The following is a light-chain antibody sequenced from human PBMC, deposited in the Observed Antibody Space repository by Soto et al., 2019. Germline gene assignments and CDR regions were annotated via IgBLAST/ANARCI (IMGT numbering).Light chain of an antibody. CDR1: HSVSSSY. V-gene: IGKV3-20*01. CDR3: QQYGGSPPIT. CDR2: GAS. Sequence: EIVLTQSPGTLSLSPGERATLSCRASHSVSSSYLAWYQQKPGQAPRLLIYGASSRATGTPDRFSGSGSGTDFTLTISRLEPEDFAVYYCQQYGGSPPITFGQGTRLEIK. J-gene: IGKJ5*01.